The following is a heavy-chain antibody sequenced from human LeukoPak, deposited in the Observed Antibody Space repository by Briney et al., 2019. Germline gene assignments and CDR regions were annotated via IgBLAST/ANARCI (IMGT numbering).Heavy chain of an antibody. J-gene: IGHJ4*02. D-gene: IGHD1-26*01. CDR3: ATSGNYYLKY. V-gene: IGHV3-48*02. CDR1: GFTFSTYN. Sequence: HPGGSLRLSCAASGFTFSTYNMNWVRQAPGKGLEWVSRITSSSTSIYYADSVKGRFTISRDNAKNALSLQMNSLRDEDTAVYYCATSGNYYLKYWGQGTLVTVSS. CDR2: ITSSSTSI.